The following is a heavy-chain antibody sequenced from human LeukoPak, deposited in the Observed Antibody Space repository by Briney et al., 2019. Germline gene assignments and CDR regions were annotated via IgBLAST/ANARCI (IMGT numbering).Heavy chain of an antibody. CDR3: ARRDSNWGFDY. Sequence: GESLKISCKASGYSFTSQWIGWVRQMPGKGLEWMGIIYPGGSDTRYSPSFQGQVTISADKSISTAYLQWSSLKASDTAMYYCARRDSNWGFDYWGQGTLVTVSS. CDR1: GYSFTSQW. CDR2: IYPGGSDT. J-gene: IGHJ4*02. V-gene: IGHV5-51*01. D-gene: IGHD7-27*01.